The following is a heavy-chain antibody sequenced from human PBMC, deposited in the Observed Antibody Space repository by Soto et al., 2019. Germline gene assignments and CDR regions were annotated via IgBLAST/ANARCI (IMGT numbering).Heavy chain of an antibody. CDR2: SKSDGSDT. V-gene: IGHV3-74*01. J-gene: IGHJ4*02. D-gene: IGHD4-17*01. CDR1: GFTFSSYC. CDR3: VRVAYGDLGC. Sequence: EVQLVQAGGGLVQPGGSLRLSCAASGFTFSSYCMYWVRQAPGKGLVWVSRSKSDGSDTSYADSVKGRFTISRDNAKNTLYPQMSSLRAEDTAVYYCVRVAYGDLGCWCQGPLVTCSS.